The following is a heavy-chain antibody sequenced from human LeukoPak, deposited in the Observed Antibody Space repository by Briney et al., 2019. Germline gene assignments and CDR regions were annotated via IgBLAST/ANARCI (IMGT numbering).Heavy chain of an antibody. CDR1: GFTFSIYG. J-gene: IGHJ4*02. V-gene: IGHV3-30*02. CDR3: AKDSLTDIDY. Sequence: GGSLRLSCTASGFTFSIYGMYWVRQAPGKGLEWVAFIRHDGTIKYYADSVKGRSTISRDNSENTLYLQLNSLRAEDTAVYYCAKDSLTDIDYWGQGTLVTVSS. D-gene: IGHD3-9*01. CDR2: IRHDGTIK.